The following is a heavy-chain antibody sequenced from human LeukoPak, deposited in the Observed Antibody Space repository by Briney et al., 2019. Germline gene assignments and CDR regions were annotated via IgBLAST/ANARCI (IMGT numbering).Heavy chain of an antibody. CDR1: GFTFSSYE. D-gene: IGHD6-6*01. CDR3: AKGRTYSSSSYFDY. V-gene: IGHV3-9*03. J-gene: IGHJ4*02. Sequence: GGSLRLSCAASGFTFSSYEMHWVRQAPGKGLEWVSGIGWNSGSIGYADSVKGRFTISRDNAKNSLYLQMNSLRAEDMALYYCAKGRTYSSSSYFDYWAREPWSPSPQ. CDR2: IGWNSGSI.